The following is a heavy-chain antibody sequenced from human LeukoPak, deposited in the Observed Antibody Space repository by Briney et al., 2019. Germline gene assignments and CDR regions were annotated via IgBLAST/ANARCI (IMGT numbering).Heavy chain of an antibody. D-gene: IGHD6-13*01. V-gene: IGHV4-59*01. CDR3: ARYIGHSSSFDY. CDR2: IYYSGST. Sequence: SETLSLTCTVSGGSISSYYWSWIRQPPGKGLEWIGYIYYSGSTNYNPSLKSRVTISVDTSKNQFSLKLSSVTAADTAVYYCARYIGHSSSFDYWGQGTLVTVSS. CDR1: GGSISSYY. J-gene: IGHJ4*02.